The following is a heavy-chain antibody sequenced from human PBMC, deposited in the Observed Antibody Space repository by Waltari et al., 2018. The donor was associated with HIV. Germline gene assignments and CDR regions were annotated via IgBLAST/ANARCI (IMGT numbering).Heavy chain of an antibody. J-gene: IGHJ4*02. CDR3: SRSLDGGYGFWGGHETLVDY. D-gene: IGHD3-3*01. CDR2: IFPTGET. CDR1: GYSISSGYY. Sequence: QVKLQESGPGLVKPSETLSLTCAVSGYSISSGYYWSWIRQPPGKGLEWIASIFPTGETHYNPSLKSRVTISVATSKNQFSLRLASVTAADTAVYYFSRSLDGGYGFWGGHETLVDYWGQGTLVTVSS. V-gene: IGHV4-38-2*01.